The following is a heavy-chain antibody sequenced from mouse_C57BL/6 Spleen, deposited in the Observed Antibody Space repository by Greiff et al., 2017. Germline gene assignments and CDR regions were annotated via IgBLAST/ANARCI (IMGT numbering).Heavy chain of an antibody. Sequence: VQLQQSGAELARPGASVKLSCKASGYTFTSYGISWVKQRTGQGLEWIGEIYPRSGNTYYNEKFKGKATLTADKSSSTAYMELRSLTSEDSAVYFCARRGDGYNYFDYWGQGTTLTVSS. CDR3: ARRGDGYNYFDY. V-gene: IGHV1-81*01. D-gene: IGHD2-3*01. J-gene: IGHJ2*01. CDR2: IYPRSGNT. CDR1: GYTFTSYG.